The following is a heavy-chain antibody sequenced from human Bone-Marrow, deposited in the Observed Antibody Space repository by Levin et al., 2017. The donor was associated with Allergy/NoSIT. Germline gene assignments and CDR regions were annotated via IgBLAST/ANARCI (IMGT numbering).Heavy chain of an antibody. CDR1: GYSFTSYW. Sequence: GGSLRLSCKGSGYSFTSYWIGWVRQMPGKGLEWMGIIYPGDSDTRYSPSFQGQVTISADKSISTAYLQWSSLKASDTAMYYCARPKRRGSSWSHEFDYWGQGTLVTVSS. CDR2: IYPGDSDT. CDR3: ARPKRRGSSWSHEFDY. V-gene: IGHV5-51*01. J-gene: IGHJ4*02. D-gene: IGHD6-13*01.